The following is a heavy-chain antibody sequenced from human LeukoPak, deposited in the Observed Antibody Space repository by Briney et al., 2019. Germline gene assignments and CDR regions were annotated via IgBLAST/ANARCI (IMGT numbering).Heavy chain of an antibody. CDR3: ARRGGYCSSTSCFNWFDP. Sequence: PSETLSLTCAVYGGSFSGYYWSWIRQPPGKGMEWIGEINHSGSTNYNPSLKSRVPISVDTSKNQFSLKLSSVTAADTAVYYCARRGGYCSSTSCFNWFDPWGQGTLVTVSS. V-gene: IGHV4-34*01. CDR1: GGSFSGYY. J-gene: IGHJ5*02. CDR2: INHSGST. D-gene: IGHD2-2*01.